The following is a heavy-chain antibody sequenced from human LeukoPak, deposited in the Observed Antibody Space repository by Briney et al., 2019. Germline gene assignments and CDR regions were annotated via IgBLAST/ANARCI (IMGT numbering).Heavy chain of an antibody. Sequence: GGSLRLSCAASGFTFSGSAMHWVRQASGKGLEWVGRIRSKANSYATAYAASVKGRFTISRDESKNTAYLKMNSLKTEDTAVYYCTSMGKNDYVWGSYRQFDYWGQGTLVTVSS. V-gene: IGHV3-73*01. CDR2: IRSKANSYAT. D-gene: IGHD3-16*02. CDR3: TSMGKNDYVWGSYRQFDY. J-gene: IGHJ4*02. CDR1: GFTFSGSA.